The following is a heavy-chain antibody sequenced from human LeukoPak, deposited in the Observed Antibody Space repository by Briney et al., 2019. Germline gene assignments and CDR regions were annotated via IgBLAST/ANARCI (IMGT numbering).Heavy chain of an antibody. CDR2: INPNSGGT. CDR1: GYTFTGYY. Sequence: ASVKVSCKASGYTFTGYYMHWVRQAPGQGLEWMGWINPNSGGTNYAQKFQGRVTMTRDTSISTAYMELSSLRSEDTAVYYCARAVGMFGSWPPYYYYYMDVWGKGTTVTVSS. V-gene: IGHV1-2*02. J-gene: IGHJ6*03. CDR3: ARAVGMFGSWPPYYYYYMDV. D-gene: IGHD3-10*02.